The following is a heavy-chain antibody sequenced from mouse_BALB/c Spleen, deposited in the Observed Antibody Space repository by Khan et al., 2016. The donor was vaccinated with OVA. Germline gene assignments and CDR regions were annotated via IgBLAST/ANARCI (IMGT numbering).Heavy chain of an antibody. Sequence: QVQLQQSGPGLVAPSQSLSITCPVSGFSLTCYGVHWVRQPPGKGLEWLGVIWAGGSTNYTSALMSSLSICTDNSKSPVFLNMNSLQTEDTAMYCCDRVGDKWGQGTSLTGSA. CDR2: IWAGGST. V-gene: IGHV2-9*02. J-gene: IGHJ2*03. CDR3: DRVGDK. CDR1: GFSLTCYG.